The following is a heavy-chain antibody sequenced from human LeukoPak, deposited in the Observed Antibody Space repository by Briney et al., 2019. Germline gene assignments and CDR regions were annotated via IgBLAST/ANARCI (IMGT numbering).Heavy chain of an antibody. Sequence: GGSLRLSCAASGFTFSSYGMHWVRQAPGKGLEWVAVISYDGSNKYYADSVKGRSTISRDNSKNTLYLQMNSLRAEDTAVYYCAKDQYSGSYSDYYYYGMDVWGQGTTVTVSS. CDR1: GFTFSSYG. CDR2: ISYDGSNK. J-gene: IGHJ6*02. V-gene: IGHV3-30*18. CDR3: AKDQYSGSYSDYYYYGMDV. D-gene: IGHD1-26*01.